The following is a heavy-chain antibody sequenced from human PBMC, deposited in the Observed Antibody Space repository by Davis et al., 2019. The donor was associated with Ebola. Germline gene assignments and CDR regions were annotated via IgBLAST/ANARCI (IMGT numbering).Heavy chain of an antibody. CDR2: TSHGGIT. D-gene: IGHD1-20*01. V-gene: IGHV4-34*08. J-gene: IGHJ5*02. Sequence: GSLRLSCAASGFTFSGYAMSWVRQAPGKGLEWIGETSHGGITTYNPSLKSRVTIIVETSKNQFSLRLSSVTAADTAVYYCAAYNWNNWFDPWGQGTLVTVSS. CDR1: GFTFSGYA. CDR3: AAYNWNNWFDP.